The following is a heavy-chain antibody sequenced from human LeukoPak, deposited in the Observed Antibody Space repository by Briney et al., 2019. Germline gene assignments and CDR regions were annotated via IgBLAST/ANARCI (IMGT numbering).Heavy chain of an antibody. J-gene: IGHJ6*03. CDR3: ARVFGSSWDQYYYMDV. Sequence: AASVKVSCKASGGTFSSYAISWVRQATGQGLEWMGWMNPNSGNTGYAQKFQGRVTMTRNTSISTAYMELSSLRSEDTAVYYCARVFGSSWDQYYYMDVWGKGTTVTISS. D-gene: IGHD6-13*01. CDR1: GGTFSSYA. V-gene: IGHV1-8*02. CDR2: MNPNSGNT.